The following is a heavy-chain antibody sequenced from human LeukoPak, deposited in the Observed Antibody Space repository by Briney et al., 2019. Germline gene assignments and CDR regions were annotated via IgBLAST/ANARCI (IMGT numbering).Heavy chain of an antibody. J-gene: IGHJ4*02. CDR2: IYYSGSS. CDR1: GGSISSSTYY. V-gene: IGHV4-39*01. Sequence: SETLSLTCTVSGGSISSSTYYWGWIRQPPGKGLEWIGSIYYSGSSYYNPSLKSRVTISVDTSKNQFSLKLSSVTAADTAVYYCASYTYYDILTGYYRDYWGQGTLVTVSS. D-gene: IGHD3-9*01. CDR3: ASYTYYDILTGYYRDY.